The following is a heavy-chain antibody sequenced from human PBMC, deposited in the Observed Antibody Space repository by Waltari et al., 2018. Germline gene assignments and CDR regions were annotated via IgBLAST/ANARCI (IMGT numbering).Heavy chain of an antibody. CDR1: GFTFSSYW. CDR3: ARVGLTYSSGWPLYYYGMDV. D-gene: IGHD6-19*01. J-gene: IGHJ6*02. CDR2: IKQDGSGK. V-gene: IGHV3-7*01. Sequence: EVQLVESGGGLVQPGGSLRLSCAASGFTFSSYWMSWVRQAPGKGLEWVANIKQDGSGKYYVDSVKGRFTISRDNAKNSLYLQMNSLRAEDTAVYYCARVGLTYSSGWPLYYYGMDVWGQGTTVTVSS.